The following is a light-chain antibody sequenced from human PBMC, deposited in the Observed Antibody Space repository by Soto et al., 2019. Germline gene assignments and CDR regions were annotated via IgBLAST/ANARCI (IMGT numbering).Light chain of an antibody. CDR3: QKYNNWPPIT. Sequence: IVMTQSPATLSGSPGERATLSCRASQTISNNVAWYQQKPGQAPRLLIYDASTRATGVPARFSGSGSGTEFTFTISSLQSEDFAFYYCQKYNNWPPITFGKGTRLE. CDR2: DAS. V-gene: IGKV3D-15*01. J-gene: IGKJ5*01. CDR1: QTISNN.